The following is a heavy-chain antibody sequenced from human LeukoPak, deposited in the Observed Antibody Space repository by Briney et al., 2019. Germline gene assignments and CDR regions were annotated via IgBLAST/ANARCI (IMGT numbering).Heavy chain of an antibody. D-gene: IGHD3-10*01. CDR2: IYYSGST. V-gene: IGHV4-31*03. Sequence: NPSETLSLTCTVSGGSISSGGYYWSWIRQHPGKGLEWIGYIYYSGSTYYNPSLKSRVTISVDTSKNQFSLKLSSVTAADTAVYYCAGSGSHQRKHYYYYGMDVWGQGTTVTASS. CDR3: AGSGSHQRKHYYYYGMDV. J-gene: IGHJ6*02. CDR1: GGSISSGGYY.